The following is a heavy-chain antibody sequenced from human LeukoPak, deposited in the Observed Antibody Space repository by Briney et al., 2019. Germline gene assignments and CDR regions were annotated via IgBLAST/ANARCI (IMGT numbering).Heavy chain of an antibody. CDR1: GGSISSSSYY. J-gene: IGHJ4*02. D-gene: IGHD3/OR15-3a*01. CDR3: ARRGTGYYFVY. Sequence: SETQSLTCNVSGGSISSSSYYWGWIRQPPGKGLEWIGSIYYSGSTYYNPSLKSRVTISVDTSKNQFSLKLNSVTAADTAVYYCARRGTGYYFVYWGQGTLVTVSS. CDR2: IYYSGST. V-gene: IGHV4-39*01.